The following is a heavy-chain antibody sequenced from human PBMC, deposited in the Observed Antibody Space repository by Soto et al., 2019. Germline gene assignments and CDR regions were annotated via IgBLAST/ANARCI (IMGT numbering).Heavy chain of an antibody. CDR3: TRDAYYDFWSGYSGYYYYYMDV. CDR2: INGDGSST. V-gene: IGHV3-74*01. D-gene: IGHD3-3*01. CDR1: GFIFSSYW. J-gene: IGHJ6*03. Sequence: GGSLRLSCAASGFIFSSYWMHWVRQAPGKGLVWVSRINGDGSSTSYADSVKGRFTISRDNAKNTLYLQMNSLRAEDTAVYYCTRDAYYDFWSGYSGYYYYYMDVWGKGTTVTVSS.